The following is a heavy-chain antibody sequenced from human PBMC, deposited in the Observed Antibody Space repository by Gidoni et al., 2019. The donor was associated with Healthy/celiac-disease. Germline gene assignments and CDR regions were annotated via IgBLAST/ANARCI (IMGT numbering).Heavy chain of an antibody. CDR3: ARGFREQWANYYMDV. J-gene: IGHJ6*03. Sequence: QLQLQESGPGLVKPSETLSLTCTVSGGSISSSSYYWGWILQPPGKGLEWIGSIYYSGSTYYNPSLKSRVTISVDTSKNQFSLKLSSVTAADTAVYYCARGFREQWANYYMDVWGKGTTVTVSS. CDR1: GGSISSSSYY. D-gene: IGHD6-19*01. V-gene: IGHV4-39*01. CDR2: IYYSGST.